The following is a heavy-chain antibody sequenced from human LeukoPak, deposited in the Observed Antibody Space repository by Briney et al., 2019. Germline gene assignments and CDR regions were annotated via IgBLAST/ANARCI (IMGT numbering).Heavy chain of an antibody. D-gene: IGHD5-24*01. J-gene: IGHJ4*02. Sequence: SVKVSCKASGGTFSSYAISWVRQAPGQGLEWMGGIIPIFGTANYAQKFQGRVTITTDESTRTADMELSSLRSEDTAVYYCARGVEMATITGGGFDYWGQGTLVTVSS. CDR1: GGTFSSYA. V-gene: IGHV1-69*05. CDR2: IIPIFGTA. CDR3: ARGVEMATITGGGFDY.